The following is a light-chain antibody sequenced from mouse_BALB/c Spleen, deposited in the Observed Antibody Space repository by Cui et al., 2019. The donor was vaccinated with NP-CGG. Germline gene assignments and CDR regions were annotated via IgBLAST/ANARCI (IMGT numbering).Light chain of an antibody. Sequence: QAVVTQESALTTSPGETVTLTCRSSTGAVIISNYANWVQEKPDQLFTGLIGGTNYRALGVPARFSGSLIGDKAALTITGAQTEDEAIYFCALWYSNHWVFGGGTKLTVL. CDR2: GTN. V-gene: IGLV1*01. CDR1: TGAVIISNY. J-gene: IGLJ1*01. CDR3: ALWYSNHWV.